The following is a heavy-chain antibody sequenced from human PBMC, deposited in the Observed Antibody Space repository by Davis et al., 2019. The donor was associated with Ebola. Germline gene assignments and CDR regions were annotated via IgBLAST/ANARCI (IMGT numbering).Heavy chain of an antibody. CDR1: GGSISDYY. J-gene: IGHJ4*02. CDR3: AKLPRGSVFFDY. D-gene: IGHD1-26*01. V-gene: IGHV4-59*08. Sequence: SETLSLTCTVSGGSISDYYWSWIRQPPGKGLEWLGYVYSSGSTNYNPSLKNRVAISVDTSKNQFSLSLTSVTATDTAVYYCAKLPRGSVFFDYWGQGMLVTVSP. CDR2: VYSSGST.